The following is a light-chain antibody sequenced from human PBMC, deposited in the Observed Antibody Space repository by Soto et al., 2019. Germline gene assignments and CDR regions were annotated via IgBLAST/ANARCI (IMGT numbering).Light chain of an antibody. Sequence: QSVLTQPPSASGSPGQSVTIYCAXTINDVGGYNYVSWYQQHPGKVPQLMIYQVTKRPSGVPDRFSASKSDTTASLTISGLQAEDEGDYYCMSYAGGNRFVFGTGTKVTVL. J-gene: IGLJ1*01. CDR2: QVT. V-gene: IGLV2-8*01. CDR1: INDVGGYNY. CDR3: MSYAGGNRFV.